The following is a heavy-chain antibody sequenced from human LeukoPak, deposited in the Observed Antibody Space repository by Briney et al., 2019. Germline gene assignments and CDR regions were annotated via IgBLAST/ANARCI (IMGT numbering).Heavy chain of an antibody. D-gene: IGHD3-22*01. CDR1: GFTFSSYA. CDR2: ISYDGSNK. J-gene: IGHJ4*02. V-gene: IGHV3-30-3*01. Sequence: GGSLRLSCAASGFTFSSYAMHWVHQAPGKGLEWVAVISYDGSNKYYADSVKGRFTISRDNSKNTLYLQMNSLRAEDTAVYYCARGDYYDSSGYYYPAGYYFDYWGQGTLVTVSS. CDR3: ARGDYYDSSGYYYPAGYYFDY.